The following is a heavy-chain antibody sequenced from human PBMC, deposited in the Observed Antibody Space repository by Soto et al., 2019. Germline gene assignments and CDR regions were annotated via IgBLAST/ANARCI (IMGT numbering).Heavy chain of an antibody. CDR3: AKDLHSSSWSNFDY. Sequence: GGSLRLSCVASGFSLSDYAVNWVRQAPGKGLEWVSFISSDSRTIYYADSVEGRFTVSRDNARNSVSLQMDSLRDEDAAVYYCAKDLHSSSWSNFDYWGQGTLVTVSS. J-gene: IGHJ4*02. CDR2: ISSDSRTI. D-gene: IGHD6-13*01. CDR1: GFSLSDYA. V-gene: IGHV3-48*02.